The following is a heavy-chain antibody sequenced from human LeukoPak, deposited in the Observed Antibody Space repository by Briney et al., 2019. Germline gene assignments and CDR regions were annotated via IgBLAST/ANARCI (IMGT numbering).Heavy chain of an antibody. V-gene: IGHV4-59*01. Sequence: PSETLSLTCTVSGDSISRYYWSWIRQPPGKGLEWIGYVYSSGTTNYNPSFKSRVTMSVDTSKNQFSLKLSSVTTVDTAVFYCARFYGPYYFDYWGQGILVTVSS. CDR2: VYSSGTT. CDR1: GDSISRYY. J-gene: IGHJ4*02. CDR3: ARFYGPYYFDY. D-gene: IGHD3-16*01.